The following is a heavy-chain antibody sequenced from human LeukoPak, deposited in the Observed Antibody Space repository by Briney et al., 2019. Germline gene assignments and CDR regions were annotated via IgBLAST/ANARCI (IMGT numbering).Heavy chain of an antibody. Sequence: GGSLRLSCAASGFTFSGYYMSWIRQAPGKGLEWVSYISSSGSTIYYADSVKGRFTISRDNAKNSLYLQMNSLRAEDAAVYYCAKAPVTSCRGAYCYPFDYWGQGTLVAVSS. V-gene: IGHV3-11*01. D-gene: IGHD2-21*01. CDR3: AKAPVTSCRGAYCYPFDY. J-gene: IGHJ4*02. CDR2: ISSSGSTI. CDR1: GFTFSGYY.